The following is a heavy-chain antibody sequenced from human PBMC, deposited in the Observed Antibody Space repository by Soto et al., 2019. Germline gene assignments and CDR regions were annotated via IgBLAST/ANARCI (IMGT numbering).Heavy chain of an antibody. CDR1: GFTFSSYG. CDR3: AKACPFWSGYYGNYYYYGMDV. V-gene: IGHV3-30*18. Sequence: GGSLRLSCAASGFTFSSYGMHWVRQAPGKGLEWVAVISYDGSNKYYADSVKGRFTISRDNSKNTLYLQMNSLRAEDTAVYYCAKACPFWSGYYGNYYYYGMDVWGQGTTVTVSS. D-gene: IGHD3-3*01. J-gene: IGHJ6*02. CDR2: ISYDGSNK.